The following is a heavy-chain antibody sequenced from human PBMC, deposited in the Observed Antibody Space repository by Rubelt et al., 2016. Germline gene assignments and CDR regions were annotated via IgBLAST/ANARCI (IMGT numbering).Heavy chain of an antibody. CDR1: GGSFSGYY. Sequence: QVQLQQWGAGLLKPSETLSLTCAVYGGSFSGYYWSWIRQPPGKGLEWIGEINHSGSTNYNPSLKRRGTISVDTSKNQCSLKRSSVTAADTAVYYCARGRVTARNYYYYGMDVWGQGTTVTVSS. J-gene: IGHJ6*02. D-gene: IGHD2-21*02. V-gene: IGHV4-34*01. CDR3: ARGRVTARNYYYYGMDV. CDR2: INHSGST.